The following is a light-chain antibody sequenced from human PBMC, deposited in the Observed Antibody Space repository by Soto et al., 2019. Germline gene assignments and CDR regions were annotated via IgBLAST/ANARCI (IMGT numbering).Light chain of an antibody. CDR2: DVT. CDR3: SSYTRSSTVV. Sequence: QSVLTQPASVSGSPGQSISISCTGTSSDVGGYNYVSWYQQHPGKAPKLMIYDVTNRPSGISSRFSGSKSGNTASLTTSGLQAEDEADYYCSSYTRSSTVVFGGGTKLTVL. V-gene: IGLV2-14*01. J-gene: IGLJ2*01. CDR1: SSDVGGYNY.